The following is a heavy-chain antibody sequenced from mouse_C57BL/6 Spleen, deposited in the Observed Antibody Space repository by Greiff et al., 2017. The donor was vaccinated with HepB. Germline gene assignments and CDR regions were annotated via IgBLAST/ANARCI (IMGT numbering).Heavy chain of an antibody. CDR2: IYPGDGDT. V-gene: IGHV1-80*01. Sequence: QVQLQQSGAELVKPGASVKISCKASGYAFSSYWMNWVKQRPGKGLEWIGQIYPGDGDTNYNGKFKGKATLTADKSSSTAYMQLSSLTSEDSAVYFCARPYYYGSSYVNYYAMDYWGQGTSVTVSS. CDR1: GYAFSSYW. CDR3: ARPYYYGSSYVNYYAMDY. J-gene: IGHJ4*01. D-gene: IGHD1-1*01.